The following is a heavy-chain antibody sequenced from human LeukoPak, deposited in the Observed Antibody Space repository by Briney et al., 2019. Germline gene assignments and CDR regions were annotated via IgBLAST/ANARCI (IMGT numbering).Heavy chain of an antibody. Sequence: SETLSLTCTVSGGSISSYYWSWIRQPPGKGLEWIGYIYYSGSTNYNPSLKSRVTISVDTSKNQFSLKLSSETAADTAVYYCARRFLDPYYFDYWGQGTLVTVSS. CDR2: IYYSGST. J-gene: IGHJ4*02. CDR1: GGSISSYY. D-gene: IGHD3/OR15-3a*01. V-gene: IGHV4-59*08. CDR3: ARRFLDPYYFDY.